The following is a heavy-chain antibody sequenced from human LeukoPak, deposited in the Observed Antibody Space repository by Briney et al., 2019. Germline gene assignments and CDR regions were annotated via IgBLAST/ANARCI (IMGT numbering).Heavy chain of an antibody. D-gene: IGHD3-10*01. CDR3: ARDDYRGVTNFDP. CDR2: ISYTGST. CDR1: GGSISPYF. Sequence: SETLSLTCTVSGGSISPYFWSWIRQPPGKGLEWIGYISYTGSTNYNPSLKSRVTISVDTSKNQFSLQLTSVTAADTAVYFCARDDYRGVTNFDPWGQGTLVTVSS. J-gene: IGHJ5*02. V-gene: IGHV4-59*01.